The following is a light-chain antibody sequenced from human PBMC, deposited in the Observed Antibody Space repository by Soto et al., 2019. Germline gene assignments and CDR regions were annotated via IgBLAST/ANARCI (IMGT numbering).Light chain of an antibody. Sequence: EIVLTQSPGTLSLSPGERATLSCRASQSVRDSHLAWYQQKPGQAPGLLIYETSSAATGIPDMFRGSAARTDFTLTISSLEPEDFAVYYWQQYGGSPRTFGQGTKVDI. CDR3: QQYGGSPRT. CDR1: QSVRDSH. J-gene: IGKJ1*01. V-gene: IGKV3-20*01. CDR2: ETS.